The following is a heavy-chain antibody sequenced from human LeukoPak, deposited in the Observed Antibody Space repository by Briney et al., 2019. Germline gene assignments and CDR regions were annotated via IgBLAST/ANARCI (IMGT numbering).Heavy chain of an antibody. CDR2: IYYSGST. V-gene: IGHV4-30-4*01. CDR3: AREVRSTTVTTSDAFDI. J-gene: IGHJ3*02. Sequence: PSETLSLTCTVSGGSISSGDYYWSWIRQPPGKGLEWIGYIYYSGSTYYNPSLKSRVTISVDTSKNQFSLKLSSVTAADTAVYYCAREVRSTTVTTSDAFDIWGQGTMVTVSS. CDR1: GGSISSGDYY. D-gene: IGHD4-17*01.